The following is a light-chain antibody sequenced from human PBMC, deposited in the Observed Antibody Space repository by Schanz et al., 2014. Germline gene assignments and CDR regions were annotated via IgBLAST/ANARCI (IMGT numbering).Light chain of an antibody. J-gene: IGLJ2*01. CDR3: SSYAGSNNLV. CDR1: SSDVGGHDY. V-gene: IGLV2-8*01. Sequence: QSALTQPPSASGSPGQSVTISCTGTSSDVGGHDYVSWYQHHPGKAPKVMIYQVTKRPSGVPDRFSGSKSGNTASLTVSGIQAEDEADYYCSSYAGSNNLVFGGGTKLTVL. CDR2: QVT.